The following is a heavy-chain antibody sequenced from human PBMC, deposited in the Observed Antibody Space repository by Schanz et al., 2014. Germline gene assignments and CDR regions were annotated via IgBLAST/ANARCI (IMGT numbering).Heavy chain of an antibody. CDR3: ARLGITGTTVFY. D-gene: IGHD1-20*01. Sequence: QLQLRESGPGLVKPSETLSLICSVSGTSITSSTYYWGWIRQPPGKGPEWIGSISYSGNTYYTPSLKSRVPISLAPPKTQFSLNLTSVTAADTAVYYCARLGITGTTVFYWGQGTLVTVSS. V-gene: IGHV4-39*01. J-gene: IGHJ4*02. CDR1: GTSITSSTYY. CDR2: ISYSGNT.